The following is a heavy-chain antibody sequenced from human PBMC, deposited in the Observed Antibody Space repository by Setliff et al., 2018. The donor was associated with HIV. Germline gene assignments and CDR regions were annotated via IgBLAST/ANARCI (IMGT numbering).Heavy chain of an antibody. CDR2: IYHSEYT. CDR1: GGSISSDNW. Sequence: SETLSLTCAVSGGSISSDNWWTWVRQPPGKGLEWIGEIYHSEYTNYNASLKSRVSMSVDKSKNQFSLKLTSVTAADTAVYCCARGHCSGTNCYGVDYYGMDVWGQGTTVTVSS. V-gene: IGHV4-4*01. D-gene: IGHD2-2*01. J-gene: IGHJ6*02. CDR3: ARGHCSGTNCYGVDYYGMDV.